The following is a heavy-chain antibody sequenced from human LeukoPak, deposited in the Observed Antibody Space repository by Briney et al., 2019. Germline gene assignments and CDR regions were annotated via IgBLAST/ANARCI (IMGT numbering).Heavy chain of an antibody. J-gene: IGHJ4*02. CDR2: ISVSGDST. V-gene: IGHV3-23*01. D-gene: IGHD3-10*01. CDR1: ALTFSSYA. Sequence: GRSLRLSCEVAALTFSSYAMGWVRQAPGKGLGWVSVISVSGDSTYYADSVKGRFTISRDNSKNTLSLQMSSLRAEDSAVYYCAKSYLLLWFGDLPLYFDYWGQGALVTVSS. CDR3: AKSYLLLWFGDLPLYFDY.